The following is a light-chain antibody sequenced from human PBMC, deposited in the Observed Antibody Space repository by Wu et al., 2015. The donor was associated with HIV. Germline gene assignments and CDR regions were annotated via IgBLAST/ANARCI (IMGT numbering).Light chain of an antibody. CDR1: QSVSSSY. Sequence: EIVLTQSPGTLSLSPGERATLSCRASQSVSSSYLVWYQQKPGQAPRLLIYGASSRATGIPDRFSGSGSGTDFTLTISRLEPEDFAVYYCQHYGSSPQSFGQGTKVQIK. V-gene: IGKV3-20*01. CDR3: QHYGSSPQS. J-gene: IGKJ2*03. CDR2: GAS.